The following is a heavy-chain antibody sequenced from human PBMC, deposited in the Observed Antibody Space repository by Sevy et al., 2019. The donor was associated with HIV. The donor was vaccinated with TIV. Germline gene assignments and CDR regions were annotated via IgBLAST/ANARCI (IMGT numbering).Heavy chain of an antibody. CDR2: ISSSSSTI. D-gene: IGHD3-22*01. Sequence: GGSLRLSCAASGFTFSSYSMNWVRQAPGKGLEWVSYISSSSSTIYYADSVKGRFTISRDNAKNPLYLQMNSLRDEDTAVYYCARDREGEYYDSSGYYYGDFDYWGQGTLVTVSS. CDR3: ARDREGEYYDSSGYYYGDFDY. J-gene: IGHJ4*02. CDR1: GFTFSSYS. V-gene: IGHV3-48*02.